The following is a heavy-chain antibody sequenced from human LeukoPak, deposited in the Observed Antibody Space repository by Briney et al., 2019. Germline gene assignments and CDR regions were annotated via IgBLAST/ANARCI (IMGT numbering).Heavy chain of an antibody. J-gene: IGHJ4*02. CDR3: AKIGANVGF. CDR2: IYSGGST. V-gene: IGHV3-53*01. D-gene: IGHD4/OR15-4a*01. CDR1: GFTFSSYW. Sequence: PGGSLRLSCAASGFTFSSYWMHWVRQAPGKGLEWVSVIYSGGSTYYADSVKGRFTISRDNSKNTLYLQMNSLRAEDTAVYYCAKIGANVGFWGQGTLVTVSS.